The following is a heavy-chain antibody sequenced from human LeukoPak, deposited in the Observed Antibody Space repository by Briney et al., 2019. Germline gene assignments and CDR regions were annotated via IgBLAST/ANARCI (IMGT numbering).Heavy chain of an antibody. J-gene: IGHJ4*02. Sequence: SETLSLTCTVSGGSLGTYYWSWIRQTPGKGLEWIGYIYYSGSTNYNPSLKSRVTISVDPSKNQFSLKVTSVTAADTAVYYCARGTHSSSPIPLDYWGQGTLVTVSS. CDR2: IYYSGST. CDR3: ARGTHSSSPIPLDY. D-gene: IGHD6-6*01. CDR1: GGSLGTYY. V-gene: IGHV4-59*01.